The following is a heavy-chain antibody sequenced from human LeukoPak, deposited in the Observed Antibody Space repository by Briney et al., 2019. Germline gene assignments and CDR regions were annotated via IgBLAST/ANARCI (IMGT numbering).Heavy chain of an antibody. D-gene: IGHD3-22*01. CDR1: GYSFTNYW. CDR2: IYPGDSET. J-gene: IGHJ3*02. CDR3: ARGVTTYYDSSGYGAFDI. V-gene: IGHV5-51*01. Sequence: GESLKISCKGSGYSFTNYWIGWVRQMPGKGLEWMGIIYPGDSETRYSPSFQGQVTISADKPISTAYLQWNSLKASDTAMYYCARGVTTYYDSSGYGAFDIWGQGTIVTVSS.